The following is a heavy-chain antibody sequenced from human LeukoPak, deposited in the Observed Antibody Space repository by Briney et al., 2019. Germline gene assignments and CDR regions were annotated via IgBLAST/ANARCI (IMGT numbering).Heavy chain of an antibody. V-gene: IGHV3-48*03. CDR2: ISSSGSTI. J-gene: IGHJ6*03. D-gene: IGHD1-26*01. CDR1: GFTFSSYE. Sequence: GGSLRLSCAASGFTFSSYEMNWVRQAPGKGLEWVSYISSSGSTIYYADSVKGRFTISRDNAKNSLYLQMNSLRAEDTAVYYCARSPAYSGSFLKGYYYYYMDVWGKGTTVTVSS. CDR3: ARSPAYSGSFLKGYYYYYMDV.